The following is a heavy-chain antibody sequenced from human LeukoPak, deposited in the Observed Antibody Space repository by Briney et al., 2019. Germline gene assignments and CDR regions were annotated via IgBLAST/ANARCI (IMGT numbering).Heavy chain of an antibody. CDR1: GGSISSYY. V-gene: IGHV4-39*01. CDR3: ARRESIDYGSGSYDY. D-gene: IGHD3-10*01. CDR2: IYYSGST. Sequence: SETLSLTCTVSGGSISSYYWGWIRQPPGKGLEWIGSIYYSGSTYYNPSLKSRVTISVDTSKNQFSLKLSSVTAADTAVYYCARRESIDYGSGSYDYWGQGTLVTVSS. J-gene: IGHJ4*02.